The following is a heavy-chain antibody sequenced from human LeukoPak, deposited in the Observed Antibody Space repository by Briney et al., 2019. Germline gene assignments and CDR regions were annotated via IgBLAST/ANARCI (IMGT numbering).Heavy chain of an antibody. CDR2: IYYSGST. D-gene: IGHD3-22*01. V-gene: IGHV4-59*08. Sequence: PSETLSLTCTVSGDSISSYYWSWIRQPPGKGLEWIGYIYYSGSTNYSPSLKSRVTISVDTSKNQFSLELSCVTAADTAVYYCARSERIIMILGGAFDIWGQGTVVTVSS. CDR3: ARSERIIMILGGAFDI. J-gene: IGHJ3*02. CDR1: GDSISSYY.